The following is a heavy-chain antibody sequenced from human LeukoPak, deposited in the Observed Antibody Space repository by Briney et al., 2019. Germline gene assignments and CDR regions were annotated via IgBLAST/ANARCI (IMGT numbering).Heavy chain of an antibody. CDR3: ARGSSSGYYYFPDAFDI. CDR2: IHPGDSEI. D-gene: IGHD3-22*01. Sequence: GESLKISCQVSGFNFLNYRIAWVRQRAGEGLEWMGIIHPGDSEITYSPSFQGQVTISADKSTNTAYLQWSGLKASDTGIYYCARGSSSGYYYFPDAFDIWGQGTMVTVSS. J-gene: IGHJ3*02. CDR1: GFNFLNYR. V-gene: IGHV5-51*01.